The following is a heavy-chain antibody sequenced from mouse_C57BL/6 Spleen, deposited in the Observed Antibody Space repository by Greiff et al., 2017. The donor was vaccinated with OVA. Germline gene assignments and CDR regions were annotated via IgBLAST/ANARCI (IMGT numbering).Heavy chain of an antibody. D-gene: IGHD1-1*01. CDR3: ARCYYGSSYVLDY. CDR1: GYTFTSYW. Sequence: VQLQQPGAELVMPGASVKLSCKASGYTFTSYWMHWVKQRPGQGLEWIGEIDPSDSYTNYNQKFKGKSTLTVDKSSSTAYMQLSSLTSEDSAVYYCARCYYGSSYVLDYWGQGTTLTVSS. V-gene: IGHV1-69*01. CDR2: IDPSDSYT. J-gene: IGHJ2*01.